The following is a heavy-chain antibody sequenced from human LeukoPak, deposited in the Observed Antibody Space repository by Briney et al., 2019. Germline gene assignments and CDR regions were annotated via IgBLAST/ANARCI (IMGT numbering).Heavy chain of an antibody. Sequence: GGSLRLFCAASGFTLTSHAMSWVRQAPGKGLEWVSAISASGGTTLYADSVQGRFTISRDSSKNTLYVQMNSLGAEDTAVYYCAKVSSSALDYWGQGTLVAVSS. CDR1: GFTLTSHA. CDR2: ISASGGTT. J-gene: IGHJ4*02. CDR3: AKVSSSALDY. D-gene: IGHD6-6*01. V-gene: IGHV3-23*01.